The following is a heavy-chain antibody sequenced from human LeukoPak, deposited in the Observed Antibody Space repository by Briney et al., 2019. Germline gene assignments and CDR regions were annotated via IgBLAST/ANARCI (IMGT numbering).Heavy chain of an antibody. D-gene: IGHD4-17*01. V-gene: IGHV4-34*01. Sequence: SETLSLTCAVYGGSFSGYYWSWIRQPPGKGLEWIGEINHSGSTNYNPSLKSRVTISVDTSKNQFSLKLSSVTAADTAVYYCARENSVRFDPWGQGTLVTVSS. J-gene: IGHJ5*02. CDR3: ARENSVRFDP. CDR2: INHSGST. CDR1: GGSFSGYY.